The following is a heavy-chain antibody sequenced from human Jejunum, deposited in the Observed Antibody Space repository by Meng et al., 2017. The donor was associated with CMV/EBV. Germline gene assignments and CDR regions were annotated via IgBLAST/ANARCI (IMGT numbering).Heavy chain of an antibody. J-gene: IGHJ4*02. CDR1: GFTFRQYS. CDR3: ARDTGYDSSGYSDY. D-gene: IGHD3-22*01. CDR2: ISSRGNII. Sequence: SGFTFRQYSMSWIRQAPGKGLEWVSYISSRGNIIKYADSVKGRFTISRDSAKNSVFLQMNSLRAEDTAVYYCARDTGYDSSGYSDYWGRGTLVTVSS. V-gene: IGHV3-11*01.